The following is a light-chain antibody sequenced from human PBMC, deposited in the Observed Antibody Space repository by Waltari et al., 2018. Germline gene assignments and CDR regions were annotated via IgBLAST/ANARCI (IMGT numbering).Light chain of an antibody. J-gene: IGLJ2*01. CDR3: AAWDDSLNGVI. V-gene: IGLV1-44*01. CDR1: RSNTGSNS. CDR2: SNT. Sequence: QSVLTQPPSASGTPGPRVTISCSGSRSNTGSNSINWYQQLPGTAPRLLIYSNTQRPSGVPDRFSGSKSGTSASLAISGLQSEDEADYYCAAWDDSLNGVIFGGGTKLTVL.